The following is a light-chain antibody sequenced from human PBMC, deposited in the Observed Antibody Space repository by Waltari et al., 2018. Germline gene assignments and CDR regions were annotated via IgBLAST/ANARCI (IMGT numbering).Light chain of an antibody. J-gene: IGLJ2*01. CDR3: SSYAGSNNLV. V-gene: IGLV2-8*01. CDR2: EVS. Sequence: QSALTQPPSASGSPGQSVTISCTGTNVDVGGYNYVPWYQQHPGKAPKLMIYEVSKRPSGVPDRFSGSKSGNTASLTVSGFQAEDEADYYCSSYAGSNNLVFGGGTKLTVL. CDR1: NVDVGGYNY.